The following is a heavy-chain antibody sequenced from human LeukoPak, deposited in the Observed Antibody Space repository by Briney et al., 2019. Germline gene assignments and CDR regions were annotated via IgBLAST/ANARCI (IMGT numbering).Heavy chain of an antibody. CDR2: IWYDGSNE. J-gene: IGHJ6*02. D-gene: IGHD5-18*01. Sequence: GGSLRLSCAASGFTFSSYGMDWVRQAPGKGPEWVAVIWYDGSNEYYADSVKGRFTISRDNSQNTLYLQMNSLRAEDTAVYYCARDVGIRLWFRGYYGLDVWGQGTTVTVSS. CDR1: GFTFSSYG. V-gene: IGHV3-33*01. CDR3: ARDVGIRLWFRGYYGLDV.